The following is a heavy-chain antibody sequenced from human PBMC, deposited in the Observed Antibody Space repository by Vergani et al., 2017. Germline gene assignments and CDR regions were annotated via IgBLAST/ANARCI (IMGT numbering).Heavy chain of an antibody. J-gene: IGHJ4*02. CDR3: ARGSGGHLSPSRLYFDY. D-gene: IGHD3-10*01. CDR2: ISYSGST. V-gene: IGHV4-31*03. Sequence: QVQLQESGPGLVKPSQNLSLTCTVSGGSISSGGYYWSWIRQHPGKGLEWIGYISYSGSTYYKPSLKSRVTISVDTSKDQFSLKLSSVTAADTAVYYCARGSGGHLSPSRLYFDYWGQGTLVTVSS. CDR1: GGSISSGGYY.